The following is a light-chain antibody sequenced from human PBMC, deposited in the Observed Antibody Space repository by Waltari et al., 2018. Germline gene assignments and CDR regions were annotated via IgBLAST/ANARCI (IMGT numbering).Light chain of an antibody. CDR3: QHYVSLPVT. J-gene: IGKJ1*01. Sequence: EIVLTPSPGTLSLSPGERATLSCRASQSVSRALAWYQQNPGQAPRLLISGASNRATGIPDRFSGSGSGTDLSLIISRLEPEDFAVYYCQHYVSLPVTFGQGTKVEIK. CDR2: GAS. CDR1: QSVSRA. V-gene: IGKV3-20*01.